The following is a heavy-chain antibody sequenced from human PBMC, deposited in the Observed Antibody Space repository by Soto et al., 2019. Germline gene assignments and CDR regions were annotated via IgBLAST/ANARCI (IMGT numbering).Heavy chain of an antibody. D-gene: IGHD3-22*01. V-gene: IGHV5-51*01. CDR3: TRPQSSGWYDF. CDR1: GYSFITHW. Sequence: GESLKISCKGSGYSFITHWIAWVRQMPGEGLEWMGIINPADSDIRYSPSFQGQVTISVDKSINTAYLQWSSLMASDTATYYCTRPQSSGWYDFWGQGTLVTVSS. CDR2: INPADSDI. J-gene: IGHJ5*01.